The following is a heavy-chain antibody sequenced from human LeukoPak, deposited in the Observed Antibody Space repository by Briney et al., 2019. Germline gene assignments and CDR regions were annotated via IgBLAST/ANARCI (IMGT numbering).Heavy chain of an antibody. CDR2: IYYSGST. CDR3: ARGCGWTFDY. D-gene: IGHD6-19*01. J-gene: IGHJ4*02. Sequence: SQTLSLTCTVSGGSISSGDYYWSWTRQPPGKGLEWIGYIYYSGSTYYDPSLKSRVTISVDTSKNQFSLKLSSVTAADTAVYYCARGCGWTFDYWGQGTLVTVSS. CDR1: GGSISSGDYY. V-gene: IGHV4-30-4*01.